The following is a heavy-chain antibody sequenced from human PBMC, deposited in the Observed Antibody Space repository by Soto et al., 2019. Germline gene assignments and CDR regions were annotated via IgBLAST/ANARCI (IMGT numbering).Heavy chain of an antibody. D-gene: IGHD1-26*01. Sequence: EVQLLESGGGLVQPGGSLRLSCAASGFTFSRYALSWVRQAPGTGLEWVSAITGSGGSTYYADSVKGRFTISRDNSKNTLSLQMNSLRAEDTDVYYCAKGLGSGSYAASDSWGQGTLVTVSS. J-gene: IGHJ5*01. V-gene: IGHV3-23*01. CDR2: ITGSGGST. CDR1: GFTFSRYA. CDR3: AKGLGSGSYAASDS.